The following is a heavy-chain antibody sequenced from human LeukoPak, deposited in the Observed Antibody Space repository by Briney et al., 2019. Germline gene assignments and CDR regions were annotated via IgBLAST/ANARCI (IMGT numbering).Heavy chain of an antibody. D-gene: IGHD1-26*01. J-gene: IGHJ4*02. Sequence: GGSLRLSCAASGFTFSAYAMSWDRQAPGKGLEWVSSISDIAGSTYYAASVTGRFTISRDSSRTTLYLQVNSVRAEDTAVYYCAKQSAGVTTGYFDYWGQGTLVTVSS. CDR1: GFTFSAYA. CDR3: AKQSAGVTTGYFDY. CDR2: ISDIAGST. V-gene: IGHV3-23*01.